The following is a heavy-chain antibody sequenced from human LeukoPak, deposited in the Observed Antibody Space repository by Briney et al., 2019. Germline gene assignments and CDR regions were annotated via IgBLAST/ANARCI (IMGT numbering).Heavy chain of an antibody. V-gene: IGHV3-7*01. CDR2: IKQDGSEK. D-gene: IGHD4-23*01. CDR1: GFTFSSYR. J-gene: IGHJ4*02. Sequence: GGSLRLSCAASGFTFSSYRMSSVRQAPGKGREWVANIKQDGSEKYYVHSVKGRFTISRDNAKNSLYLQMNSLRAEDTVVYYCARERIADYGGNGDTDYGGQGTLVTVS. CDR3: ARERIADYGGNGDTDY.